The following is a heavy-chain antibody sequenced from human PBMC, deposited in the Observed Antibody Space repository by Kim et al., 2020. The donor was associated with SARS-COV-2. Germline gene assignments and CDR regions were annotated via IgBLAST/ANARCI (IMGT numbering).Heavy chain of an antibody. J-gene: IGHJ4*02. CDR2: IYYSGST. V-gene: IGHV4-61*08. Sequence: SETLSLTCTVSGGSVSSGDYYWTWIRQPPGKGLEWIGYIYYSGSTNDNPSLKSRVTISADTSKTQFSLKLDSVTAADTAVYYCARGSYGYDHWGQGTLVTVSS. CDR1: GGSVSSGDYY. D-gene: IGHD5-18*01. CDR3: ARGSYGYDH.